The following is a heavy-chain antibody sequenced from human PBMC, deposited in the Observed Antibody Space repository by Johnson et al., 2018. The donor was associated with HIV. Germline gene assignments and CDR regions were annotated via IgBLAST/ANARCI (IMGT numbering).Heavy chain of an antibody. V-gene: IGHV3-30*02. D-gene: IGHD3-10*01. CDR2: TRYDGSNK. CDR3: AREGQEFNDAFDI. CDR1: GFTFSSYG. J-gene: IGHJ3*02. Sequence: HVQLVESGGGVVQPGGSLRLSCAASGFTFSSYGMHWVRQAPGKGLEWVAFTRYDGSNKYYADSVKGRFTISRDNSKNTLYLQMNSLRAEDTAVYYCAREGQEFNDAFDIWGQGTMVTVSS.